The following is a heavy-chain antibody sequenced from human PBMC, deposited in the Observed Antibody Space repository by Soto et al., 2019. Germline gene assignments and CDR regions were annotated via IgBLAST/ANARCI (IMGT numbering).Heavy chain of an antibody. J-gene: IGHJ6*02. V-gene: IGHV4-39*01. CDR2: IYYSGST. Sequence: PSETLSLTCTVSGGSISSSSYYWGWIRQPPGKGLEWIGSIYYSGSTYYNPSLKSRVTISVDTSKNQFSLKPSSVTAADTAVYYCARQSGDYYYYGMDVWGQGTTVTVSS. CDR3: ARQSGDYYYYGMDV. CDR1: GGSISSSSYY. D-gene: IGHD1-26*01.